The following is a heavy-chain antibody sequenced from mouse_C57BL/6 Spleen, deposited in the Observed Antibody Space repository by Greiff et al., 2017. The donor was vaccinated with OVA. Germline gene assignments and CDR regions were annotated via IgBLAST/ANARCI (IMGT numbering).Heavy chain of an antibody. D-gene: IGHD2-3*01. V-gene: IGHV14-4*01. J-gene: IGHJ2*01. CDR2: IDPENGDT. CDR3: TADGYYFDY. Sequence: EVKLVESGAELVRPGASVKLSCTASGFNIKDDYMHWVKQRPEQGLEWIGWIDPENGDTEYASKFQGKATITADTSSNTAYLQLSSLTSEDTAVYYCTADGYYFDYWGQGTTLTVSS. CDR1: GFNIKDDY.